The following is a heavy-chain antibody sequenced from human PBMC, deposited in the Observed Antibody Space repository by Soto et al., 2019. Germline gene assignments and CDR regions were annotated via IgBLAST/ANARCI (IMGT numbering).Heavy chain of an antibody. Sequence: SETLSLTCIVSGGSITSYHWSWIRQFPGKGLEWIAYTSYTGNTNYNPSLKSRITINPDTSKNQYSLQLNSVTPEDTAVYFCARGEQYSGRIFDYWGQGTLVTVSS. CDR1: GGSITSYH. D-gene: IGHD1-26*01. CDR3: ARGEQYSGRIFDY. CDR2: TSYTGNT. V-gene: IGHV4-59*12. J-gene: IGHJ4*01.